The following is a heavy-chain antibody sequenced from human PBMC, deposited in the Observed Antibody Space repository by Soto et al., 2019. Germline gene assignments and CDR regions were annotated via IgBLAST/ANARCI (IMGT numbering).Heavy chain of an antibody. CDR1: GGSFSGYY. Sequence: QVQLQQWGAGLLKPSETLSLTCAVYGGSFSGYYWSWIRQPPGKGLEWIGEINHSGSTNYNPSLKRRVTVSVDTSTDQFSRKLSSVTAADTAVYYCARGRGGYGSGSYYYYYGMDVWGQGTTVTVSS. V-gene: IGHV4-34*01. J-gene: IGHJ6*02. CDR2: INHSGST. CDR3: ARGRGGYGSGSYYYYYGMDV. D-gene: IGHD3-10*01.